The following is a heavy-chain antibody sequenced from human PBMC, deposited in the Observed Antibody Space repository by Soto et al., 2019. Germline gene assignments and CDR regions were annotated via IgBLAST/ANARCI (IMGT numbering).Heavy chain of an antibody. V-gene: IGHV3-23*01. Sequence: PGGSLRLSCSASGFTFNTYAMSWVRQAPGRRLEWVSTISASGGRTYYADSVKGRFTASRDNSQNTLRLDMDSLRAEDTALYYCAKDHLPVGDYYYGLDVWGQGTTVTVSS. CDR1: GFTFNTYA. J-gene: IGHJ6*02. CDR2: ISASGGRT. CDR3: AKDHLPVGDYYYGLDV. D-gene: IGHD1-26*01.